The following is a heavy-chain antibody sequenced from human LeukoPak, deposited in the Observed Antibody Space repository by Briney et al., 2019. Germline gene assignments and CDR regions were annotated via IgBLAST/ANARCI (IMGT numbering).Heavy chain of an antibody. J-gene: IGHJ4*02. Sequence: PGGSLRLSCAASGFTFSSYSMNWVRQAPGKGLEWISSISSSSSYIYYADSVKGRFTISRDNAKNSLYLQMNSLRAEDTAVYYCARVQGSYHGLWGQGTLVTVSS. CDR3: ARVQGSYHGL. V-gene: IGHV3-21*01. CDR1: GFTFSSYS. CDR2: ISSSSSYI. D-gene: IGHD1-26*01.